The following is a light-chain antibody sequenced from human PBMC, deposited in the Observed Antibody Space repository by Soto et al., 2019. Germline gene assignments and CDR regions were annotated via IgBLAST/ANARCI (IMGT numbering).Light chain of an antibody. CDR2: KAS. Sequence: DIQMTQSPSTLSASVADRVTSTCRASQSISGWLAWYQQKPGKAPKLLIYKASSLESAVPSRFSGSGSGTEFTLTISSLQPDDFATYYCQQYNSYPYTFGQGTKLEIK. CDR1: QSISGW. V-gene: IGKV1-5*03. CDR3: QQYNSYPYT. J-gene: IGKJ2*01.